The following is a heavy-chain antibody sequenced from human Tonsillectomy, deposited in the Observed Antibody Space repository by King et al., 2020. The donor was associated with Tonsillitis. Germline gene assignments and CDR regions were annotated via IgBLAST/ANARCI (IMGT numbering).Heavy chain of an antibody. CDR1: GFTFSSYA. J-gene: IGHJ4*02. CDR2: ISGGGGST. D-gene: IGHD3-22*01. V-gene: IGHV3-23*04. CDR3: AKDRGAYYYDSSGYYYFDY. Sequence: VQLVESGGGLVQPGGSLRLSCAASGFTFSSYAMNWVRQAPGKGLEWVPGISGGGGSTYYADSVKGRFTISRDNSKNTLYLQMNSLRAEDTAVYYCAKDRGAYYYDSSGYYYFDYWGQGTLVTVSS.